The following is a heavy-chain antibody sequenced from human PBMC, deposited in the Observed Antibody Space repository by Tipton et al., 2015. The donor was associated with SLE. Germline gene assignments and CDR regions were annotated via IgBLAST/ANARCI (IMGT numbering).Heavy chain of an antibody. J-gene: IGHJ4*02. CDR2: ISAYNGNT. CDR3: AIGVAGTLFFDY. V-gene: IGHV1-18*04. D-gene: IGHD6-19*01. Sequence: QLVQSGPEVKKPGASVKVSCKASGYIFTGYYLMWVRQAPGQGLEWMGWISAYNGNTNYAQKFQGRVTMTTDTSTSTAYMELRSLRSDDTAVYYCAIGVAGTLFFDYWGQGTLVTVSS. CDR1: GYIFTGYY.